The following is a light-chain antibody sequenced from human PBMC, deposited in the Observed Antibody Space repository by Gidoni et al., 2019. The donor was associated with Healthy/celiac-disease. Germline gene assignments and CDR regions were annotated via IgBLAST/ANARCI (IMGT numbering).Light chain of an antibody. J-gene: IGLJ3*02. CDR1: SSNIGGNT. Sequence: QSVLTQPPSASGTPGQRVTISCSGSSSNIGGNTVNWYQQLPGTAPNLLIYSNNQRPSGVPDRFSGSKSGTSASLAISGLQSEDEADYYCAAWDDSLNGPWVFGGGTKLTVL. V-gene: IGLV1-44*01. CDR2: SNN. CDR3: AAWDDSLNGPWV.